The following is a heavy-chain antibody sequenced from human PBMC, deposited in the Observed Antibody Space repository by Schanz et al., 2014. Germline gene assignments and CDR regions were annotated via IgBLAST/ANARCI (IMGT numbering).Heavy chain of an antibody. CDR2: IIPILGIA. CDR1: GYTFSDSY. D-gene: IGHD3-22*01. V-gene: IGHV1-69*09. J-gene: IGHJ5*02. CDR3: AREVGLYDRGWFDP. Sequence: QVQLIQSGAEVKKPGASVKVSCKASGYTFSDSYVHWVRQAPGQGLEWMGWIIPILGIANYAQNFQGRVTITADKSTSTAYMELSSLRSEDTAVYYCAREVGLYDRGWFDPWGQGTLVTVSS.